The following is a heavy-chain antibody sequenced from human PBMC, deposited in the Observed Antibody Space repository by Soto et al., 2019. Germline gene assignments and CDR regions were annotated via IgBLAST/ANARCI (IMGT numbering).Heavy chain of an antibody. CDR3: ARFEQLVLH. CDR2: FIPIFGTL. J-gene: IGHJ1*01. D-gene: IGHD6-13*01. V-gene: IGHV1-69*01. Sequence: QVQLVQSGAEVKKPGSSVKVSCKASGGTFSNFAISWVRQAPGQGLEWMGGFIPIFGTLNYAQRFEGRLTISEDEPTSTAYIKLSRLRSENTAVNYCARFEQLVLHWGQGTLFTV. CDR1: GGTFSNFA.